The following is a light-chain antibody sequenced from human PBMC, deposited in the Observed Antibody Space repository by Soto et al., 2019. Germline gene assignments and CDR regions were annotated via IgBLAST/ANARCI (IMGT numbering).Light chain of an antibody. CDR3: QPTSSSPYT. J-gene: IGKJ2*01. Sequence: DIQMTQSPSSLSASVGDRVTITCRASQSIRNYVSWYQQKPGKAPKFLIYVASTLQIGVPSRFSGSGSGTDFTLTISSLQPEDFATYSCQPTSSSPYTFGPGTELQIK. V-gene: IGKV1-39*01. CDR2: VAS. CDR1: QSIRNY.